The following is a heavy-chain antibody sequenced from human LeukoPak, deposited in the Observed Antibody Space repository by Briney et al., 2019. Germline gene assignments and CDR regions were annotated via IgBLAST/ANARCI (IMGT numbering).Heavy chain of an antibody. D-gene: IGHD3-10*01. J-gene: IGHJ2*01. V-gene: IGHV1-18*01. CDR3: ARDWGGHTMVLVPWYFDL. Sequence: GASVKVSCKASGYTFTSYGISWVRQAPGQGLEWMGWISAYNGNTNYAQKLQGRVTMTTDTSTSTAYMELRSLRSDDTAVYYCARDWGGHTMVLVPWYFDLWGRGTLVTVSS. CDR1: GYTFTSYG. CDR2: ISAYNGNT.